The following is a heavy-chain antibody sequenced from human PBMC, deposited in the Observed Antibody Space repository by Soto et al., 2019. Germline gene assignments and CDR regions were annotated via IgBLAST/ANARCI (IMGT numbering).Heavy chain of an antibody. D-gene: IGHD2-2*01. CDR2: IWYDGSNK. CDR1: GFTFSSYG. V-gene: IGHV3-33*01. Sequence: QVQLVESGGGVVQPGRSLRLSCAASGFTFSSYGMHWVRQAPGKGLEWVAVIWYDGSNKYYADSVKGRFTISRDNSKNTLYLQMNSLRAEDTAVYYCAREDGEYQLLVSVGGAFDIWGQGTMVTVSS. J-gene: IGHJ3*02. CDR3: AREDGEYQLLVSVGGAFDI.